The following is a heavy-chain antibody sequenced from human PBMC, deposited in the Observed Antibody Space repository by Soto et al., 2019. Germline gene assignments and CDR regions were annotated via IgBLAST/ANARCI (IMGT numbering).Heavy chain of an antibody. CDR3: ARGPRAVTLVRGVIRPPDECDI. V-gene: IGHV1-69*02. CDR1: GVTFSTYT. J-gene: IGHJ3*02. CDR2: IIPFLGIA. Sequence: QVQLVQSGAEVKKPGSSVKVSCKASGVTFSTYTISWVRQAPGQGLEWMGRIIPFLGIADYAQKFQGRVTITADKSTSTAYMVLSSLRSEGTAVYYCARGPRAVTLVRGVIRPPDECDIWGQGTIVTVSS. D-gene: IGHD3-10*01.